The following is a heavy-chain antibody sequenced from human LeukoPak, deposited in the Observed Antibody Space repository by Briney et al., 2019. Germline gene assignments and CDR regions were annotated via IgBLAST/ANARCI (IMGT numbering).Heavy chain of an antibody. J-gene: IGHJ4*02. V-gene: IGHV3-30*14. Sequence: GGSLRLSCAASGFTFRNYAMHWVRQAPGKGLEWVAVISYDGSNKYYADSVKGRFTISRDDSKNTLYLQMNSLRAEDTAVYYCAREGTTSFDYWGQGTLVTVSS. CDR1: GFTFRNYA. CDR3: AREGTTSFDY. CDR2: ISYDGSNK. D-gene: IGHD2/OR15-2a*01.